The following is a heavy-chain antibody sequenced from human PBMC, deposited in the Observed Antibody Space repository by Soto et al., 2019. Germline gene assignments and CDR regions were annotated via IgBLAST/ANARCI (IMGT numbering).Heavy chain of an antibody. V-gene: IGHV4-39*01. CDR1: GGSISSSSYF. CDR2: IYYSGST. D-gene: IGHD2-21*02. CDR3: ARHPSDFWFDP. Sequence: QLQLQESGPGLVKPSETLSLTCSVSGGSISSSSYFWGWIRQPPGKGLEWIGSIYYSGSTYYNPSVTSRVTVSVDPSKNQFSLKLSSVTAADTAVYYCARHPSDFWFDPWGQGTLVTVSS. J-gene: IGHJ5*02.